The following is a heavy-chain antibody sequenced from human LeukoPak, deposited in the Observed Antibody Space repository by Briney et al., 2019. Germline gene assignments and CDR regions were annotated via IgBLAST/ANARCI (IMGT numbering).Heavy chain of an antibody. D-gene: IGHD2-15*01. Sequence: GGSLRLSCAASGITFSSYVMSWVRQAPMKGLEWVSGISVSGAGTYYVDSVKGRFTSSRDNSKNTLYLQMNSLRAEDTAVYYCTKGELLLSASDFWGQGTLVTVSS. J-gene: IGHJ4*02. CDR1: GITFSSYV. CDR2: ISVSGAGT. CDR3: TKGELLLSASDF. V-gene: IGHV3-23*01.